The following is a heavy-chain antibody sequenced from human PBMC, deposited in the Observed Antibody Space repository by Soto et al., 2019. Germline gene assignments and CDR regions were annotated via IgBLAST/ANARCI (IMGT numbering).Heavy chain of an antibody. J-gene: IGHJ4*02. CDR2: MYDSGKT. Sequence: SETLSLTCTVWGGSVSSGDSYWSWIRQPPGKGLEWLGYMYDSGKTYYNPSLETRLTMSVDTSKNQLSLRLRSVTVADTAVYYCAARGESVPWLAFDYWGQGALVTVSS. CDR3: AARGESVPWLAFDY. CDR1: GGSVSSGDSY. D-gene: IGHD6-19*01. V-gene: IGHV4-30-4*01.